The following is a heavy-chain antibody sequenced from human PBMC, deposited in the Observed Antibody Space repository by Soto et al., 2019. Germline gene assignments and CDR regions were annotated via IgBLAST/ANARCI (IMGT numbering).Heavy chain of an antibody. Sequence: PSETLSLTCTVSNGSISSGNYFWTWIRQRPGKGLEWIGYIYYSGSTYYNPSLKSRITMSVDTSKNRFSLRLYSVTAADTAVYYCARGYCSTTTCSPYPYYTDLDLWGQGTTVTVSS. CDR1: NGSISSGNYF. CDR3: ARGYCSTTTCSPYPYYTDLDL. V-gene: IGHV4-30-4*01. CDR2: IYYSGST. D-gene: IGHD2-2*01. J-gene: IGHJ6*02.